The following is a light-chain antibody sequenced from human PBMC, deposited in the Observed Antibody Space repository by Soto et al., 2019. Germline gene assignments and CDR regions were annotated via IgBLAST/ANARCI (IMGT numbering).Light chain of an antibody. V-gene: IGKV1-33*01. Sequence: DIQITQSPSSLSASVGDRVTITCQASQDISNYLNWYQQKLGKAPKLLIYDASNFETGVPSRFSGSGSGTDFTFTISSLQPEDIATYYCQQYSHLITFGQGTRLEI. CDR2: DAS. CDR3: QQYSHLIT. CDR1: QDISNY. J-gene: IGKJ5*01.